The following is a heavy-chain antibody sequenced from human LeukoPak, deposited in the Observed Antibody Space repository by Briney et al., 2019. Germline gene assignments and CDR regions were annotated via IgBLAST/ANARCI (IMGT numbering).Heavy chain of an antibody. CDR3: ARAFYLAAPGGYYGMDV. J-gene: IGHJ6*02. V-gene: IGHV3-21*01. D-gene: IGHD2-15*01. CDR2: ISSSSSYI. Sequence: GGSLRLSCAASGFTFSSYSMNWVRQAPGKGLEWVSSISSSSSYIYYADSVKGRFTISRDNAKNSLCLQMNSLRAEDTAVYYCARAFYLAAPGGYYGMDVWGQGTTVTVSS. CDR1: GFTFSSYS.